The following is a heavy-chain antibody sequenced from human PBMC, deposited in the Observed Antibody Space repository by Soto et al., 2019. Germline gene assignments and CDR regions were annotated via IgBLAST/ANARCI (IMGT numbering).Heavy chain of an antibody. CDR1: GGSFSGYY. J-gene: IGHJ5*02. D-gene: IGHD3-9*01. Sequence: QVQLQQWGAGLLKPSETLSLTCAVYGGSFSGYYWSWIRQPPGKGLEWIGEINHSGSTNYNPSLKGRVTISVDTSKNQFSLKLSSVTAADTAVYYCARLRAGYYDILTGYSRRLAFDPWGQGTLVTVSS. CDR3: ARLRAGYYDILTGYSRRLAFDP. CDR2: INHSGST. V-gene: IGHV4-34*01.